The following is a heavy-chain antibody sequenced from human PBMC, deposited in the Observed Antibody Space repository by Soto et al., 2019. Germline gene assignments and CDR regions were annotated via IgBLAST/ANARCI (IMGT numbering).Heavy chain of an antibody. V-gene: IGHV3-23*01. Sequence: PGWSLRLSCASSVFTFISYALGWVRQAPGRGLECVSAISGSGVSTFYADSVKGRFTISRDTSKNTLYLQMNTLTAEDTAVYYCAKDHRIWGRLVEYMDVWGQGTTVTVSS. D-gene: IGHD3-10*01. CDR1: VFTFISYA. CDR2: ISGSGVST. CDR3: AKDHRIWGRLVEYMDV. J-gene: IGHJ6*02.